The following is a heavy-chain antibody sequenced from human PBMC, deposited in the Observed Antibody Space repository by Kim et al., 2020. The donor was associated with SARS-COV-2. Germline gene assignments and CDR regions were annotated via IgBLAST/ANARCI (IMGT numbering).Heavy chain of an antibody. V-gene: IGHV4-34*01. CDR2: INHSGST. D-gene: IGHD4-17*01. CDR3: ARGSDYGDYLNWFDP. CDR1: GGSFSGYY. J-gene: IGHJ5*02. Sequence: SETLSLTCAVYGGSFSGYYWSWIRQPPGKGLEWIGEINHSGSTNYNPSLKSRVTISVDTSKNQFSLKLSSVTAADTAVYYCARGSDYGDYLNWFDPWGQGTLVTVSS.